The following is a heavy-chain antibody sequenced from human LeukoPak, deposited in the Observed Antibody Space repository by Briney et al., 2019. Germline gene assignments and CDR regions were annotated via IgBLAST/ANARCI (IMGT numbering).Heavy chain of an antibody. D-gene: IGHD3-22*01. CDR3: AKMGRNYYDSSGYFGYFDY. Sequence: GGSLRLSCAASGFTFNNAWMNWVRQAPGKGLEWVSGISWNSGSIGYADSVKGRFTISRDNAKNSLYLQMNSLRAEDTALYYCAKMGRNYYDSSGYFGYFDYWGQGTLVTVSS. CDR1: GFTFNNAW. J-gene: IGHJ4*02. V-gene: IGHV3-9*01. CDR2: ISWNSGSI.